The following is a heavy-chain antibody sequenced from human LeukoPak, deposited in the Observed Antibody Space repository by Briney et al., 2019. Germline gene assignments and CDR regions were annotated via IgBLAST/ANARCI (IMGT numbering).Heavy chain of an antibody. J-gene: IGHJ4*02. Sequence: GGSLRLSCTASGFSFSRYSMNWVRQAPGKGLEWISYISSDGSTIYYADSVKGRFTISRDNARNSLYLQMNSLRAEDTAVYYCARGGADDYADYWGQGTLVTVSS. CDR3: ARGGADDYADY. V-gene: IGHV3-48*01. D-gene: IGHD4-17*01. CDR1: GFSFSRYS. CDR2: ISSDGSTI.